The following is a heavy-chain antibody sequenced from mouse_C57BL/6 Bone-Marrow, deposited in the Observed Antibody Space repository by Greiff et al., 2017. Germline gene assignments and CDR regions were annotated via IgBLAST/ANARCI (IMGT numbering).Heavy chain of an antibody. CDR2: ISDGGSYT. D-gene: IGHD2-4*01. CDR3: ARASNYDDPMDY. V-gene: IGHV5-4*01. J-gene: IGHJ4*01. CDR1: GFTFSSYA. Sequence: EVHLVESGGGLVMPGGSLKLSCAASGFTFSSYAMSWVRQTPEKRLEWVAIISDGGSYTYYPDNVKGRFTISIDTATNTLYLQMSHLKSEAAAIDDCARASNYDDPMDYWGQGTSVTVSA.